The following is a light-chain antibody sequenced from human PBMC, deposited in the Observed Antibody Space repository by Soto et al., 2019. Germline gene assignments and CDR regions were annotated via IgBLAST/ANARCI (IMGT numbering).Light chain of an antibody. V-gene: IGLV2-14*01. J-gene: IGLJ1*01. CDR3: SSYTSSSTLLYV. CDR1: SSDVGGYNY. Sequence: QSALTQPASVSGSPXXXITISCTGTSSDVGGYNYVSWYQQHPGKAPKLMIYEVSNRPSGVSNRFSGSKSGNTASLTISGLQAEDEGDYYCSSYTSSSTLLYVFGTGTKLTVL. CDR2: EVS.